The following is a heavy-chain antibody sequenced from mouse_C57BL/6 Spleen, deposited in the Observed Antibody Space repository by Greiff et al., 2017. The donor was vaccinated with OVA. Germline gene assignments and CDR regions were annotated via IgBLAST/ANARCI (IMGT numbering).Heavy chain of an antibody. CDR1: GYTFTSYW. Sequence: QVQLKQPGAELVKPGASVKLSCKASGYTFTSYWMQWVKQRPGQGLEWIGEIDPSDSYTNYNQKFKGKATLTVDTSSSTAYMQLSSLTSEDSAVYYCARGKTAQATSDYWGQGTTLTVSS. CDR2: IDPSDSYT. J-gene: IGHJ2*01. D-gene: IGHD3-2*02. V-gene: IGHV1-50*01. CDR3: ARGKTAQATSDY.